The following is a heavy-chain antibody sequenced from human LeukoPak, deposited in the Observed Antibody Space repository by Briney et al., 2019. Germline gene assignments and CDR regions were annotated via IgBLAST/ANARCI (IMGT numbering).Heavy chain of an antibody. Sequence: GGSLRLSCAASGFTFSSYEMNWVRQAPGKGLEWVSYISSSSSTIYYADSVKGRFTISRDNAKNSLYLQMNSLRAEDTAVYYCARAGDCSGGSCYLHDAFDIWGQGTMVTVSS. V-gene: IGHV3-48*03. J-gene: IGHJ3*02. CDR3: ARAGDCSGGSCYLHDAFDI. CDR2: ISSSSSTI. D-gene: IGHD2-15*01. CDR1: GFTFSSYE.